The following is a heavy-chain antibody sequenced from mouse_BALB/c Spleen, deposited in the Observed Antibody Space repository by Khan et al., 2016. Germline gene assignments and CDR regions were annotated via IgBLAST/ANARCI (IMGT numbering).Heavy chain of an antibody. D-gene: IGHD1-1*01. J-gene: IGHJ2*01. V-gene: IGHV1-63*02. CDR3: ASALLRVGTDY. CDR2: NYTEGDYI. Sequence: QVQLQQSGAELVRPGTSVKISCKASGYTFTNCWRGRVKQRPGHGHEGLGDNYTEGDYINYNEKFKSKATLTADTSTSPAFLQLSSLTAEDSAIYFCASALLRVGTDYWGQGTPLTVSS. CDR1: GYTFTNCW.